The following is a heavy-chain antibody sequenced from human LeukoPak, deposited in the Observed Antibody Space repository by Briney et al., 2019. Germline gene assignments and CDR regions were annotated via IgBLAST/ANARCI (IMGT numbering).Heavy chain of an antibody. CDR1: GFTFSAYA. CDR3: ARDAEDYFDSSASFDS. CDR2: IWYDGTNQ. D-gene: IGHD3-22*01. V-gene: IGHV3-30*04. Sequence: GTSLRLSCAGSGFTFSAYAIHWVRQAQGKGLEWVAMIWYDGTNQNYADSAKGRFTISRDNSKNTVYLQMSGLRPADTAVYYCARDAEDYFDSSASFDSWGQGTLVTVSS. J-gene: IGHJ5*01.